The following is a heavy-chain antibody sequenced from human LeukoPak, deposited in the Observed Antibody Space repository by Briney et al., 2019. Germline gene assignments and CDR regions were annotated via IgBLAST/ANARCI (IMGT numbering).Heavy chain of an antibody. J-gene: IGHJ6*02. CDR1: GYTLTELS. D-gene: IGHD3-10*01. CDR2: FDPEDGET. Sequence: ASVTVSCKVSGYTLTELSMHWVRQAPGKGLEWMGGFDPEDGETIYAQKFQGRVTMTEDTSTDTAYMELSSLRSEDTAMYYCATSDERITMVRGVAVPGYYYGMDVWGQGTTVTVSS. V-gene: IGHV1-24*01. CDR3: ATSDERITMVRGVAVPGYYYGMDV.